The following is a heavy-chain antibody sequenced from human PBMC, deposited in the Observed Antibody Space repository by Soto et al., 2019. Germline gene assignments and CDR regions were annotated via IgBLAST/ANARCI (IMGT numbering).Heavy chain of an antibody. J-gene: IGHJ3*02. CDR3: AKYGAGSYGAYAIDM. V-gene: IGHV3-7*01. CDR2: INPGGRQK. D-gene: IGHD3-10*01. Sequence: GGSLRLSCAASGFSFGSYWMSWVRQAPGKGLEWVANINPGGRQKNYVDSVQGRFSISRDDAEKSHHLQMNSLRVEDTGVYYCAKYGAGSYGAYAIDMWGQGAMVTVSS. CDR1: GFSFGSYW.